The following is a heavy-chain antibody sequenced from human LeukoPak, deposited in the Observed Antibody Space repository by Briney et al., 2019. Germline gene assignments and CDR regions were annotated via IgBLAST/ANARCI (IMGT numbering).Heavy chain of an antibody. J-gene: IGHJ4*02. D-gene: IGHD6-13*01. Sequence: GGSLRLSCAASGFTFTNVWMTWVGQAPGKGLKWVGRFKMDSHGGTTDYAAAVTGRFTISSDDARNTVFLQMNSLKPEDTGMYYCTTNAAVGTWDIFDYWGPGTLVTVSS. CDR3: TTNAAVGTWDIFDY. CDR1: GFTFTNVW. CDR2: FKMDSHGGTT. V-gene: IGHV3-15*01.